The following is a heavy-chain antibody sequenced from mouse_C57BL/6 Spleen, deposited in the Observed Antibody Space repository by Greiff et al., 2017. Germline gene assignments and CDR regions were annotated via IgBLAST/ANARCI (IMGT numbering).Heavy chain of an antibody. D-gene: IGHD2-3*01. V-gene: IGHV1-15*01. Sequence: QVQLKQSGAELVRPGASVTLSCKASGYTFTGYEMHWVRQTPVHGLEWIGTIDPETGGTDYNQKCKGKAILTADKSSSTAYMELRSLTYEDSAVYYCTTGDGYYRFAYWGQGTLVTVSA. CDR3: TTGDGYYRFAY. J-gene: IGHJ3*01. CDR1: GYTFTGYE. CDR2: IDPETGGT.